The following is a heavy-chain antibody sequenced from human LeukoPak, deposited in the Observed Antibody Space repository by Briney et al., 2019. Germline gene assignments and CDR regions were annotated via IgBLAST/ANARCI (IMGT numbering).Heavy chain of an antibody. CDR2: TNHSGST. CDR3: ARAWGIAVAGSWFDP. V-gene: IGHV4-34*01. CDR1: GGSFSGYY. D-gene: IGHD6-19*01. J-gene: IGHJ5*02. Sequence: SETLSLTCAVYGGSFSGYYWSWIRQPPGKGLEWIGETNHSGSTNYNPSLKSRVTISVDTSKNQFSLKLSSVTAADTAVYYCARAWGIAVAGSWFDPWGQGTLVTVSS.